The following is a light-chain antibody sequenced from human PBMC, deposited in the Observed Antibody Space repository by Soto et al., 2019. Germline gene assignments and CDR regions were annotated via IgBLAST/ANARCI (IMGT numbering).Light chain of an antibody. CDR1: YSNIGAGYE. Sequence: QSVLTQPPSVSGAPGQRVTISCTGSYSNIGAGYEVHWYQQIPGTAPKLLISGHNNRPSGVPDRFFGSKSGTSASLTIIGLQAEDEADYYCGSYTTSSNYVFGTGTKVTVL. V-gene: IGLV1-40*01. CDR3: GSYTTSSNYV. CDR2: GHN. J-gene: IGLJ1*01.